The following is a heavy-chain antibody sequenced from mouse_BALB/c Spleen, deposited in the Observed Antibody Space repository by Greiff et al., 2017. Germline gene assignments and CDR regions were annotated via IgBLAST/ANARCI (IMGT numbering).Heavy chain of an antibody. CDR2: ISSGSSTI. CDR1: GFTFSSYA. J-gene: IGHJ2*01. Sequence: EVQVVESGGGLVKPGGSLKLSCAASGFTFSSYAMSWVRQTPEKGLEWVAYISSGSSTIYYADTVKGRFTISRDNPKNTLFLQMTSLRSEDTAMYYCASILFDYWGQGTTLTVSS. V-gene: IGHV5-17*02. CDR3: ASILFDY.